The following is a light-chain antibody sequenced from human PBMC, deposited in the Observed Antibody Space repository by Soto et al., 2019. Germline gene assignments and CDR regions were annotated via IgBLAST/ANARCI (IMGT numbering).Light chain of an antibody. CDR2: EVS. Sequence: QSALTQPPSASGSPGQSVTISCTGTSSDVGGYNFVSWYQQHPGKVHKTMIYEVSKRPSGVPDRFSGSKSGNTASLTVSGLQAEDEADYYCSSFGGGNKVLFGGGTKLTVL. CDR3: SSFGGGNKVL. CDR1: SSDVGGYNF. V-gene: IGLV2-8*01. J-gene: IGLJ3*02.